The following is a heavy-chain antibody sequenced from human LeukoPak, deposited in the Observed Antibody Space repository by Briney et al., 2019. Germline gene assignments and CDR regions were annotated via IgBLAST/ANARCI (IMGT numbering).Heavy chain of an antibody. CDR1: GGSISSYY. Sequence: PSETLSLTCTVSGGSISSYYWTWIRQPPGKGLEWIGYIYYSGSTNYNPSLKSRVTISVDTSKNQFSLKLTSVTAADTAVYYCAAFSSSRPLNYWGQGTLVTVSS. CDR2: IYYSGST. V-gene: IGHV4-59*01. CDR3: AAFSSSRPLNY. J-gene: IGHJ4*02. D-gene: IGHD6-13*01.